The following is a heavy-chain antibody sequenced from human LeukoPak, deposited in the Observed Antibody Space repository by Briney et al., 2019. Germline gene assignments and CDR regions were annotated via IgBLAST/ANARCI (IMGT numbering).Heavy chain of an antibody. CDR2: IYTSGST. Sequence: SETLSLTCTVSGGSISSFYWSWIRQPAGKGLEWIGRIYTSGSTNYNPSLKSRVTMSVDTSKNQFSLKLSSVTAADTAVYYCARGESWIQNFDLWGRGTLVTVPS. D-gene: IGHD5-18*01. V-gene: IGHV4-4*07. J-gene: IGHJ2*01. CDR3: ARGESWIQNFDL. CDR1: GGSISSFY.